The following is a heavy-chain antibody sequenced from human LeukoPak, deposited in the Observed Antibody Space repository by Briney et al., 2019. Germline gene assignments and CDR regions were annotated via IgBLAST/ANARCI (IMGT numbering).Heavy chain of an antibody. J-gene: IGHJ4*02. Sequence: ASVKVSCKASGGTFNTYAITWVRQAPGQGLEWMGRIIPILDVADSAQRFQGRVTITADRSTSTVYMELNSLRSEDTAIYYCARGLTHYGDYDAYWGQGTLVTVSS. CDR3: ARGLTHYGDYDAY. CDR2: IIPILDVA. D-gene: IGHD4-17*01. V-gene: IGHV1-69*04. CDR1: GGTFNTYA.